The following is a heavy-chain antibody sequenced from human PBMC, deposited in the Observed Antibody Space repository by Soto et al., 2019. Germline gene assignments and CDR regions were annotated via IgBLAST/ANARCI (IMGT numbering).Heavy chain of an antibody. J-gene: IGHJ4*02. CDR3: ASTKGTMVRGVIISFDY. V-gene: IGHV3-23*01. CDR1: GFTFSSYA. D-gene: IGHD3-10*01. CDR2: ISGSGGST. Sequence: GGSLRLSCAASGFTFSSYAMSWVRQAPGKGLEWVSAISGSGGSTYYADSVKGRFTISRDNSKNTLYLQMNSLRAEDTAVYYCASTKGTMVRGVIISFDYWGQGTLVTVSS.